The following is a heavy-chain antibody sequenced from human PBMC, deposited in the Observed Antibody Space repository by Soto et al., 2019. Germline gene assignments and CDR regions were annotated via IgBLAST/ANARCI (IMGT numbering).Heavy chain of an antibody. V-gene: IGHV4-30-2*01. J-gene: IGHJ4*02. Sequence: QLQLQESGSGLVKPSQTLSLTCAVSGGSISSGGYSWSWIRQPPGKGLEWFGYIYHSGSTYSNPSLKSRVTISVDRSKNQFALKLSSVTAADTAVYYCAGGIAARPLGYWGQVTLVTFSS. CDR1: GGSISSGGYS. CDR2: IYHSGST. D-gene: IGHD6-6*01. CDR3: AGGIAARPLGY.